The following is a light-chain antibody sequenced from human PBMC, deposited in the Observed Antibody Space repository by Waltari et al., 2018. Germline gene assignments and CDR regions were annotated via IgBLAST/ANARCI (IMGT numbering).Light chain of an antibody. Sequence: EIVMTQSPATLSVSPGERATLSCRASQSISSSLAWYQQIPGQAPRLLIYGASTRATGIPARFSGSGSGTEFTLTISSIQSEDFAVDYCQQYNNWPPANTFGQGTKLEIK. CDR3: QQYNNWPPANT. J-gene: IGKJ2*01. V-gene: IGKV3-15*01. CDR2: GAS. CDR1: QSISSS.